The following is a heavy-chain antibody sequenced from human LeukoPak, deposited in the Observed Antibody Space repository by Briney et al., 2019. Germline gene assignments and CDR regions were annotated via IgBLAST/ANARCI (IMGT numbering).Heavy chain of an antibody. CDR3: AKDMRGVGAFDI. V-gene: IGHV3-30*18. CDR2: ISYDGSNK. J-gene: IGHJ3*02. Sequence: GGSLRLSCAASGFTFSSYGMHWVRQAPGKGLEWVAVISYDGSNKYYADSVKGRFTISRDNSKNTLYLQMNSLRAEDTAVYYCAKDMRGVGAFDIWGQGTMVTVSS. D-gene: IGHD3-10*01. CDR1: GFTFSSYG.